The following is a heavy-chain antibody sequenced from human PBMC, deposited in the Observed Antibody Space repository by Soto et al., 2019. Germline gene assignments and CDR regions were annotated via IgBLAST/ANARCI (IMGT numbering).Heavy chain of an antibody. CDR3: ARSRSSGWYRDDY. J-gene: IGHJ4*02. V-gene: IGHV5-51*01. D-gene: IGHD6-19*01. Sequence: ESLKISCRGGEDSSTRCWIGWVRQMPGKGLEWMGIIYPGDSDTRYSPSFQGQVTISADKSISTAYLQWSSLKASDTAMYYCARSRSSGWYRDDYWGQGTLVTVSS. CDR2: IYPGDSDT. CDR1: EDSSTRCW.